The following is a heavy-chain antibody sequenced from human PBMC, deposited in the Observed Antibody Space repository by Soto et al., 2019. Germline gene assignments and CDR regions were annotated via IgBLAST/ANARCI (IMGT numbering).Heavy chain of an antibody. CDR3: AKGLAIGGVDYYYYYMDV. CDR1: GFTFSSYA. D-gene: IGHD3-16*01. J-gene: IGHJ6*03. Sequence: EVQLLESGGGLVQPGGSLRLSCAASGFTFSSYAMSWVRQAPGKGLEWVSAISGSGGSTYYADSVKGRFTISRDNSKNTLYLQMNSLRAVDTAVYYCAKGLAIGGVDYYYYYMDVWGKGTTVTVSS. V-gene: IGHV3-23*01. CDR2: ISGSGGST.